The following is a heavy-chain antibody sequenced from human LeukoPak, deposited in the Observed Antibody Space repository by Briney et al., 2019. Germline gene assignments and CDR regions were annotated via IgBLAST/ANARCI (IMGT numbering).Heavy chain of an antibody. CDR2: INPNSGGT. D-gene: IGHD3-22*01. CDR3: ARAYYYDTSGYYPGGDY. J-gene: IGHJ4*02. V-gene: IGHV1-2*06. CDR1: GYTFTGYY. Sequence: ASVKVSCKASGYTFTGYYMHWVRQAPGQGLEWMGRINPNSGGTNYAQKFQGRVTVTRDTSISTAYMELSSLRSDDTAVYYCARAYYYDTSGYYPGGDYWGQGTLVTVSS.